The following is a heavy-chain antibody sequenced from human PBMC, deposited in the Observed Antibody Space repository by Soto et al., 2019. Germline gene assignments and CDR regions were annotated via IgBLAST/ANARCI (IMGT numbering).Heavy chain of an antibody. CDR1: GFTFDDYA. Sequence: GGSLRLSCAASGFTFDDYAMHWVRQVPGKGLEWVSGINWNSGSIGYGDSVKGRFAISRDNAKNSLHLQMNSLSAEDAAFYYCVKDESINWYSGHFRHWGQGXLVTVYS. CDR2: INWNSGSI. D-gene: IGHD6-13*01. J-gene: IGHJ1*01. CDR3: VKDESINWYSGHFRH. V-gene: IGHV3-9*01.